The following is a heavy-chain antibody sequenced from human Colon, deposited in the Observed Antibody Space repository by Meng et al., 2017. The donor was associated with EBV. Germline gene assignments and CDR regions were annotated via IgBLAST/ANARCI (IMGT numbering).Heavy chain of an antibody. CDR3: ARDYYASGFVFDL. CDR1: GGSIDSDNW. J-gene: IGHJ5*02. CDR2: ISHSGTT. V-gene: IGHV4-4*02. Sequence: QRQEAGPGLVKPSGTLSLTCAVSGGSIDSDNWWNWVRQTPGKGLEWIGEISHSGTTNYNPSLKSRVTISIDKSKNQFSLKLTPVTAADTAVYYCARDYYASGFVFDLWGQGTLVTVSS. D-gene: IGHD3-10*01.